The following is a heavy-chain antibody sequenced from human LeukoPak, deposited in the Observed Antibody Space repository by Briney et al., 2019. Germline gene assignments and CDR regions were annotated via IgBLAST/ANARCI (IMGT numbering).Heavy chain of an antibody. CDR1: GFIFSNYA. CDR3: AKALYTTSWYRGFDW. V-gene: IGHV3-23*01. J-gene: IGHJ4*02. CDR2: ISSDASTT. D-gene: IGHD6-13*01. Sequence: PGGSLRLSCAASGFIFSNYAMNWVRQAPGRGLEWVSSISSDASTTSYAASVKGRFTISRYNSKNTLYLQMNSLRAEDTAVYYCAKALYTTSWYRGFDWWGQGTLVAVSS.